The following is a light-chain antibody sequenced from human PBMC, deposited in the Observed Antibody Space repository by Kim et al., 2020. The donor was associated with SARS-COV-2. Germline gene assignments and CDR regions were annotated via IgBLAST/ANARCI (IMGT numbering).Light chain of an antibody. J-gene: IGKJ5*01. V-gene: IGKV1-17*01. CDR1: QDIRND. CDR3: LQHNTYPIT. Sequence: ASVGDRVTITCRARQDIRNDLGWYQQNPVRAPKRLIYGASSLQSGVPSRFSGSGSGTEFTLTISSLQPEDFATYFCLQHNTYPITFGQGTRLEIK. CDR2: GAS.